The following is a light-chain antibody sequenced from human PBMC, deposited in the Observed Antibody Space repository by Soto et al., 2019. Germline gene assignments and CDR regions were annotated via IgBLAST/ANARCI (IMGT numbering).Light chain of an antibody. CDR1: QSIFDRSYDKNY. CDR2: WAS. CDR3: QQYYSTPPIT. J-gene: IGKJ5*01. V-gene: IGKV4-1*01. Sequence: DIVMTQSPAFMAVSLGERATMNCKSSQSIFDRSYDKNYLAWYQQKPGQPPKLLIYWASTRESGVPDRFSGSGSGTDFTLTISSLQAEDVAVYYCQQYYSTPPITFGQGTRLEI.